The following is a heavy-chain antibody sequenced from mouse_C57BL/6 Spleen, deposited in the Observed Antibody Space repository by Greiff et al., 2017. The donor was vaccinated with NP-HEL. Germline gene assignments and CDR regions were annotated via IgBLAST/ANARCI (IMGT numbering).Heavy chain of an antibody. J-gene: IGHJ1*03. V-gene: IGHV1-7*01. CDR2: INPSSGYT. D-gene: IGHD1-1*01. Sequence: QVHVKQSGAELAKPGASVKLSCKASGYTFTSYWMHWVKQRPGQGLEWIGYINPSSGYTKYNQKFKDKATLTADKSSSTAYMQLSSLTYEDSAVYYCANLIATVVAPNLDVWGTGTTVTVSS. CDR3: ANLIATVVAPNLDV. CDR1: GYTFTSYW.